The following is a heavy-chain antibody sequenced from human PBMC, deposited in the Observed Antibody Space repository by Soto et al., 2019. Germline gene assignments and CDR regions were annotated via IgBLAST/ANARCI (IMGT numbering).Heavy chain of an antibody. Sequence: ASVKVSCKASGYTFTSYDINWVRQATGQGLEWMGWMNPNSGNTGYAQKFQGRVTMTRNTSISTAYMELSSLRSEDTAVYYCARVGSSSLENWYFDLWGRGTLVTSPQ. V-gene: IGHV1-8*01. D-gene: IGHD6-6*01. CDR2: MNPNSGNT. CDR1: GYTFTSYD. J-gene: IGHJ2*01. CDR3: ARVGSSSLENWYFDL.